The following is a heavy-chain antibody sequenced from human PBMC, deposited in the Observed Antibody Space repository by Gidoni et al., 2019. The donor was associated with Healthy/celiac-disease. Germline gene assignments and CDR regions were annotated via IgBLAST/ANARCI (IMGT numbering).Heavy chain of an antibody. CDR2: ISYDGSNK. D-gene: IGHD1-26*01. CDR3: ARDVVKWVKGGYYGMDV. CDR1: GFTFSSYG. Sequence: QVQLVASGGGVVQPGRSLRLSCAASGFTFSSYGMHWVRQAPGKGLEWVAVISYDGSNKYYADSVKGRFTISRDNSKNTLYLQMNSLRAEDTAVYYCARDVVKWVKGGYYGMDVWGQGTTVTVSS. V-gene: IGHV3-30*03. J-gene: IGHJ6*02.